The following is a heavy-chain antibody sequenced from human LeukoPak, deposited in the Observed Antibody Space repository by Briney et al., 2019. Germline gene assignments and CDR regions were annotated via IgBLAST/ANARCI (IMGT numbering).Heavy chain of an antibody. CDR2: IIPILGIA. J-gene: IGHJ4*02. D-gene: IGHD4-17*01. CDR1: GGTFSSYA. CDR3: ATNGDYSEAYFDY. V-gene: IGHV1-69*04. Sequence: GSSVKVSCKASGGTFSSYAISWVRQAPGQGLEWMGRIIPILGIANYAQKFQGRVTITADKSTSTAYMELSSLRSEDTAVYYCATNGDYSEAYFDYWGQGTLVTVSS.